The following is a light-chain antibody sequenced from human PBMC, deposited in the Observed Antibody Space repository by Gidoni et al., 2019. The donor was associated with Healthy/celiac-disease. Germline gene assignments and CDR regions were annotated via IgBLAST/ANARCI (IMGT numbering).Light chain of an antibody. V-gene: IGLV2-14*01. CDR2: EVS. Sequence: QSALTQPASVSGSPGQSITISCTGTSSDVGGYNDVSWYPQHPGKAPKLMIYEVSNRPSGVPDRFAGSQSGNTASLTISGLQADDEPDSYCSSYTSSSVVVFGGGTKLTVL. CDR3: SSYTSSSVVV. J-gene: IGLJ2*01. CDR1: SSDVGGYND.